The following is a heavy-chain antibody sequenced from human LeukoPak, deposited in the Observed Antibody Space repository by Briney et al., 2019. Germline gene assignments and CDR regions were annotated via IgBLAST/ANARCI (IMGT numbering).Heavy chain of an antibody. D-gene: IGHD6-19*01. CDR1: GFTFSSYW. CDR2: IKQDGSEK. CDR3: ARDAGRTSGWNDAFDI. J-gene: IGHJ3*02. V-gene: IGHV3-7*01. Sequence: GVSLRLSCAASGFTFSSYWMSWVRQAPGKGLEWVANIKQDGSEKYYVDSVKGRFTISRDNAKNSLYLQMNSLRAEDTAVYYCARDAGRTSGWNDAFDIWGQGTMVTVSS.